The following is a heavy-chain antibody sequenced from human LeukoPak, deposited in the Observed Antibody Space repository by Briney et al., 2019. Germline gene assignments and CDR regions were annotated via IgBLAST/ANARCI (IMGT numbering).Heavy chain of an antibody. Sequence: GGSLRLSCAAFGFTFSSNWMHWVRQAPGKGLVWVSRIKGDGSSTSYADSVKGRFTISRDNAKNTLFLQMNSLRAEDTAVYYCVRDGVGAPPFDYWGQGALVTVSS. CDR1: GFTFSSNW. CDR3: VRDGVGAPPFDY. J-gene: IGHJ4*02. V-gene: IGHV3-74*01. D-gene: IGHD1-26*01. CDR2: IKGDGSST.